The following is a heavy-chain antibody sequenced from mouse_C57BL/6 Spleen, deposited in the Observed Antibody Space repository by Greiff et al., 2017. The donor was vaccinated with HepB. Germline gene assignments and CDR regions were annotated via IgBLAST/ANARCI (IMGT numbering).Heavy chain of an antibody. V-gene: IGHV1-81*01. CDR1: GYTFTSYG. Sequence: VQLQESGAELARPGASVKLSCKASGYTFTSYGISWVKQRTGQGLEWIGEIYPKSGNTYYNEKFKGKAKLTADKSSSTAYMELRSLTSEDSAVYFCARVEGRVTTVVAPLYFDYWGQGTTLTVSS. CDR2: IYPKSGNT. D-gene: IGHD1-1*01. J-gene: IGHJ2*01. CDR3: ARVEGRVTTVVAPLYFDY.